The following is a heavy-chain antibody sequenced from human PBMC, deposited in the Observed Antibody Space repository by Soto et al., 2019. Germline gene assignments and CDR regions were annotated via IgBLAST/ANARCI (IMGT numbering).Heavy chain of an antibody. CDR1: GGSIRSGVYC. CDR3: ARARGSSLDY. J-gene: IGHJ4*02. D-gene: IGHD6-13*01. V-gene: IGHV4-31*02. Sequence: TMCVTWSVAGGSIRSGVYCWSWIRQHPGKGLEWIGYIYYSGSTYYNPSLKSRVTISVDTSKNQFSLKLSSVTAADTAVYYCARARGSSLDYWGQGTLVTVSS. CDR2: IYYSGST.